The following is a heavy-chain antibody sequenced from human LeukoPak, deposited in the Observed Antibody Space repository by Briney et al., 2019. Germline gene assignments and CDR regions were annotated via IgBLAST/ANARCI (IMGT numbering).Heavy chain of an antibody. J-gene: IGHJ4*02. D-gene: IGHD3-22*01. CDR3: ASITMIVVAQGPFDY. CDR2: ISGSGGST. V-gene: IGHV3-23*01. CDR1: GFTFSSYA. Sequence: GGSLRLSCAASGFTFSSYAMSWVRQAPGKGLEWVSAISGSGGSTCYADSVKGRFTISRDNSKNTLYLQMNSLRAEDTAVYYCASITMIVVAQGPFDYWGQGTLVTVSS.